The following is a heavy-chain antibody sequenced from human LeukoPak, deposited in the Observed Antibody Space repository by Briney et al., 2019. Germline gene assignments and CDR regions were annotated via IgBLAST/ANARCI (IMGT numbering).Heavy chain of an antibody. CDR3: ARDYRNYYDSSGDSDAFDI. CDR1: GYSIRSGYQ. CDR2: IYQSGST. Sequence: PSETLSLTCTVSGYSIRSGYQWAWIRQPPGKGLEWIGSIYQSGSTNYNPSLKSRVTISVDTSKNHFSLKLSSVTAADTAVYYCARDYRNYYDSSGDSDAFDIWGQGTMVTVSS. D-gene: IGHD3-22*01. V-gene: IGHV4-38-2*02. J-gene: IGHJ3*02.